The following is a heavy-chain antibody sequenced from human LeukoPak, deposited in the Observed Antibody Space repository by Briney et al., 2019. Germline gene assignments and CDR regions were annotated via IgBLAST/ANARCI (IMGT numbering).Heavy chain of an antibody. CDR2: ISAYNGNT. V-gene: IGHV1-18*01. Sequence: ASVKASCKASGYTFTSYGISWVRQAPGQGLEWMGWISAYNGNTNYAQKLQGRVTVTTDTSTSTAYMELRSLRSDDTAVYYCGRELLGYYYMDVWGKGTTVTVSS. CDR1: GYTFTSYG. CDR3: GRELLGYYYMDV. D-gene: IGHD1-26*01. J-gene: IGHJ6*03.